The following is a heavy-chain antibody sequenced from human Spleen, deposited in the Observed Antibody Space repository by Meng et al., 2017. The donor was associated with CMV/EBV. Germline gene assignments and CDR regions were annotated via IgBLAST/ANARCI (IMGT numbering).Heavy chain of an antibody. J-gene: IGHJ2*01. D-gene: IGHD4-23*01. CDR1: GGTFRSYA. V-gene: IGHV1-69*05. CDR2: IIPIFNAA. Sequence: KASGGTFRSYAISWVRQAPGQGLEWMGGIIPIFNAATYAQKVEGRVTITTDDSTNTAYMELSSLRSEDTAIYYCAKEVVNRGAFDLWGRGTLVTVS. CDR3: AKEVVNRGAFDL.